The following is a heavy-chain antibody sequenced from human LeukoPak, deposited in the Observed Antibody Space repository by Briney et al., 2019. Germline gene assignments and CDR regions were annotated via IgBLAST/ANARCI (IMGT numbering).Heavy chain of an antibody. CDR1: GFPFSSAW. V-gene: IGHV3-15*01. Sequence: GGSLRLSCAVSGFPFSSAWMSWVRQAPGKGLEWVGQIKKKVERAATNYAAPVKGRFTISGDDSQNTLYLQMSSLKVEDTAVYYCTPHSSFDYWGQGALVTVSS. CDR3: TPHSSFDY. CDR2: IKKKVERAAT. D-gene: IGHD2-15*01. J-gene: IGHJ4*02.